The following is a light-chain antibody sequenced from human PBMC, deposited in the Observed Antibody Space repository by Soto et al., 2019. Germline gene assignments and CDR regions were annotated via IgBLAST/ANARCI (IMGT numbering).Light chain of an antibody. CDR2: EAS. CDR3: LQYDFLVGT. V-gene: IGKV1-5*03. CDR1: QSINNW. J-gene: IGKJ1*01. Sequence: VAMTQSPSALSASVGDRVTMTCRASQSINNWLAWYQQKPGKAPNLLIYEASSLHSGVPSRFSGSGFGTEFTLTINSLQLDDFATYYCLQYDFLVGTFGQGTKLEV.